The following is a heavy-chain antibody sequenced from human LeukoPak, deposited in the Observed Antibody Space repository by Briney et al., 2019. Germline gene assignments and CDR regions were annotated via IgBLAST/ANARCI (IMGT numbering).Heavy chain of an antibody. V-gene: IGHV4-34*01. D-gene: IGHD1-7*01. CDR1: GGSFSGYY. J-gene: IGHJ4*02. Sequence: KPSETLSLTCAVYGGSFSGYYWSWIRQPPGKGLEWIGEINHSGSTNYNPSLKSRVTISVDTSKNQFSLKLSSVTAADTAVYYCARGEGWNYAPGFDYWGQGTLVTVSS. CDR2: INHSGST. CDR3: ARGEGWNYAPGFDY.